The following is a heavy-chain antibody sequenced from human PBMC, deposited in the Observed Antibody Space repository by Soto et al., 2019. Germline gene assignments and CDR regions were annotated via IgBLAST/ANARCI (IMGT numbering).Heavy chain of an antibody. CDR2: IIPIFGTA. V-gene: IGHV1-69*13. CDR1: GGTFSSYA. CDR3: AARTDIVVVPAAIPGSKWFDP. J-gene: IGHJ5*02. D-gene: IGHD2-2*02. Sequence: ASVKVSCKASGGTFSSYAISWVRQAPGQGXEWTGGIIPIFGTANYAQKFQGRVTITADESTSTAYMELSSLRSEDTAVYYCAARTDIVVVPAAIPGSKWFDPWGQGTLVTVS.